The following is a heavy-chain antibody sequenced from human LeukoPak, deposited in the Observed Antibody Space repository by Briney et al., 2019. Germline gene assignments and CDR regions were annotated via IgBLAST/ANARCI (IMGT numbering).Heavy chain of an antibody. V-gene: IGHV1-69*05. Sequence: SVKVSCKASGGTFSSYAISWVRQAPGQGLEWMGGIIPIFGTANYAQKFQGRVTITTDESTSTAHMELSSLRSEDTAVYYCARLPYSSGWYEGYWGQGTLVTVSS. CDR3: ARLPYSSGWYEGY. CDR1: GGTFSSYA. D-gene: IGHD6-19*01. CDR2: IIPIFGTA. J-gene: IGHJ4*02.